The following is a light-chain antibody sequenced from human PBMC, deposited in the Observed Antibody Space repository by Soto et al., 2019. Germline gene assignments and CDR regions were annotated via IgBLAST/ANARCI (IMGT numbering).Light chain of an antibody. CDR2: SNN. CDR1: SSNIGSST. J-gene: IGLJ2*01. Sequence: QSVLTQPPSASGTPGQRVTISCSGSSSNIGSSTVNWYQQLPGTAPKLLIYSNNQRPSGVPDRVSGSKSGTSASLASSGLQAEDEADYYCAARDDSLNVVVFGGGTTLTVL. V-gene: IGLV1-44*01. CDR3: AARDDSLNVVV.